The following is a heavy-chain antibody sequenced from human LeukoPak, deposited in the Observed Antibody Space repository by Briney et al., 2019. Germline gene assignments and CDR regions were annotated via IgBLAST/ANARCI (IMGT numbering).Heavy chain of an antibody. D-gene: IGHD3-10*01. CDR2: IWYDGSNK. J-gene: IGHJ6*03. Sequence: PGGSLRLSCAASGFTFSSYGMHWVRQAPGKGLEWVAVIWYDGSNKYYADSVKGRFTISRDNSKNTLYLQMNSLRAEDTAVYYCSRERMVRGVVNYYYYYYMDVWGEGTTVTVSS. CDR1: GFTFSSYG. V-gene: IGHV3-33*01. CDR3: SRERMVRGVVNYYYYYYMDV.